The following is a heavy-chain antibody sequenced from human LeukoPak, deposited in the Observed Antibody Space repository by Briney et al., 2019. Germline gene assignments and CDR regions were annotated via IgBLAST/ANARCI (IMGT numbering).Heavy chain of an antibody. Sequence: GGSLRLSCAASGFTFSYYGMHWVRQTPGKGLEWVAFIRFEGTEKFHADSVKGRFTISRDNYQNTLYLEMNSLRVEDTGVYYCAKDLMRDRWFGESWGQGTLVTVSS. CDR1: GFTFSYYG. CDR2: IRFEGTEK. J-gene: IGHJ5*02. CDR3: AKDLMRDRWFGES. V-gene: IGHV3-30*02. D-gene: IGHD3-10*01.